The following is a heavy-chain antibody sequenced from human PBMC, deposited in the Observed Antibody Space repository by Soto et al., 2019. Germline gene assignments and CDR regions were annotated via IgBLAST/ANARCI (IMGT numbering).Heavy chain of an antibody. J-gene: IGHJ6*02. CDR1: GYTFTSYY. CDR3: ARVPLNYYYGMDV. Sequence: GASVKVSCKASGYTFTSYYMHWVRQAPGQGLEWMGIINPSGGSTSYAQKFQCRVTMTRDTSTSTVYMELSNLRTEDTAVYYCARVPLNYYYGMDVWGQGTTVTVSS. CDR2: INPSGGST. V-gene: IGHV1-46*01.